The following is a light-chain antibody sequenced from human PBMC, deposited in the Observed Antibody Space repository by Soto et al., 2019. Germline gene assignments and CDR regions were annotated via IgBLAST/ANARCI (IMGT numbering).Light chain of an antibody. J-gene: IGLJ1*01. CDR2: DVS. V-gene: IGLV2-14*03. CDR3: NSLTSRHTYV. Sequence: QSALTQSASVSGSPGQSITISCTGTSSDVGGYNYVSWYQQHPDKAPRLMIYDVSNRPSGVSDRFSGSKSGHTASLTISGLQADDDADYYCNSLTSRHTYVFGTGTTVTVL. CDR1: SSDVGGYNY.